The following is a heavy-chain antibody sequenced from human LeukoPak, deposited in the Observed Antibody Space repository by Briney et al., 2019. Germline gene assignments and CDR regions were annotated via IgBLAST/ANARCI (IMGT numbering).Heavy chain of an antibody. CDR3: ARGASGYDILTGYYLYNWFDP. CDR1: GGSFSGYY. Sequence: PSETLSLTCAVYGGSFSGYYLSWIRQAPGKGLEWIGEINLSGSTNYNPSLKSRVTISVDTSKNQFSLKLSSVTAADTAVYYCARGASGYDILTGYYLYNWFDPWGQGTLVTVSS. V-gene: IGHV4-34*01. D-gene: IGHD3-9*01. J-gene: IGHJ5*02. CDR2: INLSGST.